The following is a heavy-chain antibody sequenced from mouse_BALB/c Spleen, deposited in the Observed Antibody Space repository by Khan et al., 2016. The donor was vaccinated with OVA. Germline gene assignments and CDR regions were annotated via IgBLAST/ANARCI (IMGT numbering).Heavy chain of an antibody. CDR3: ARAGYYPYFDV. V-gene: IGHV3-1*02. CDR1: GYSITSGYN. J-gene: IGHJ1*01. D-gene: IGHD2-3*01. Sequence: EVQLQESGPDLVKPSQSLSLTCTVTGYSITSGYNWHWIRQFPGDKLEWMGYIHYSGSTNYSPSLQIRISITRDTSRNQFFLQLNSVTTEDTATYYCARAGYYPYFDVWGAGTTVTVSS. CDR2: IHYSGST.